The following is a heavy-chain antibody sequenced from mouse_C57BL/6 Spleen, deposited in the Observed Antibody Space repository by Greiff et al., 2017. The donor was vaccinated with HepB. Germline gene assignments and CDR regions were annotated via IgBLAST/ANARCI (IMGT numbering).Heavy chain of an antibody. CDR1: GYTFTSYW. V-gene: IGHV1-59*01. CDR2: IDPSDSYT. CDR3: ARQLRLRGENFDY. Sequence: QVQLQQPGAELVRPGTSVKLSCKASGYTFTSYWMHWVKQRPGQGLEWIGVIDPSDSYTNYNQKFKGKATWTVDTSSSTAYMQLSSLTSEDSAVYYCARQLRLRGENFDYWGQGTTLTVSS. D-gene: IGHD3-2*02. J-gene: IGHJ2*01.